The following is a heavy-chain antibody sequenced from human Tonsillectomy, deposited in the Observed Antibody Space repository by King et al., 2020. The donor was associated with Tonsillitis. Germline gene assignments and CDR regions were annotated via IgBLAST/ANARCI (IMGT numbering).Heavy chain of an antibody. CDR2: IYTSGST. CDR3: ARVYGGTYDY. D-gene: IGHD4-23*01. V-gene: IGHV4-61*02. J-gene: IGHJ4*02. CDR1: GGSISSGSYY. Sequence: VQLQESGPGLVKPSQTLSLTCTVSGGSISSGSYYWSWIRQPAGKGLEWIGRIYTSGSTNYNPSLKSRVTISVDTSKNQFSLKLSSVTAADTAVYYCARVYGGTYDYWGQGTLVTVSS.